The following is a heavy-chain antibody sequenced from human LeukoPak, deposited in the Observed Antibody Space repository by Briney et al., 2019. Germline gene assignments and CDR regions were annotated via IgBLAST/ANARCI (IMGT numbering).Heavy chain of an antibody. CDR1: GFTFSSYW. CDR3: AKDQGSYGTFGDY. CDR2: IKQDGSEK. Sequence: GGSLRLSCAASGFTFSSYWMSWVRQAPGKGLEWVANIKQDGSEKYYADSVKGRFTISRDNSKNTLYLQMNSLRAEDTAVYYCAKDQGSYGTFGDYWGQGTLVTVSS. D-gene: IGHD3-16*01. V-gene: IGHV3-7*01. J-gene: IGHJ4*02.